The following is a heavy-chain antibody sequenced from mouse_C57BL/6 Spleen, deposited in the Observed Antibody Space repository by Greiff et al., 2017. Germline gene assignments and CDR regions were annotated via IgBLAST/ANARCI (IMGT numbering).Heavy chain of an antibody. CDR2: IHPNSGST. CDR1: GYTFTSYW. CDR3: ARGDYYGSRNWYFDV. V-gene: IGHV1-64*01. Sequence: QVQLKQPGAELVKPGASVKLSCKASGYTFTSYWMHWVKQRPGQGLEWIGMIHPNSGSTNYNEKFKSKATLTVDKSSSTAYMQLSSLTSEDSAVYYCARGDYYGSRNWYFDVWGTGTTVTVSS. J-gene: IGHJ1*03. D-gene: IGHD1-1*01.